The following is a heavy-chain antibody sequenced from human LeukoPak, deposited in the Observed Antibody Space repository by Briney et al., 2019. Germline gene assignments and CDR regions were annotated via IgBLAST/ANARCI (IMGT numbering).Heavy chain of an antibody. Sequence: GGSLRLSCAASGFTFSTYWMSWVRQAPGKGLEWVANIKQDGSEKYYVDSVKGRFTISRDNAKNSLYLQMNSLRAEDTALYYCAKDPKWELRGYYFDYWGQGTLVTVSS. CDR1: GFTFSTYW. D-gene: IGHD1-26*01. CDR3: AKDPKWELRGYYFDY. CDR2: IKQDGSEK. J-gene: IGHJ4*02. V-gene: IGHV3-7*01.